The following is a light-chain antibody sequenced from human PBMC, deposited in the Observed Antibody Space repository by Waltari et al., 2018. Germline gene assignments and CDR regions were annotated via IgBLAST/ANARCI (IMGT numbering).Light chain of an antibody. CDR1: QSVGSY. V-gene: IGKV3-11*01. J-gene: IGKJ4*01. Sequence: EVVLTQSPATLSLSPGERATLPCRASQSVGSYLAWYQQKAGQAPRLLIYDASNGATGIPARFSGSGSGTDFTLTISSLEPEDFAIYYCQQRSTWPLTFGGGSKVEI. CDR3: QQRSTWPLT. CDR2: DAS.